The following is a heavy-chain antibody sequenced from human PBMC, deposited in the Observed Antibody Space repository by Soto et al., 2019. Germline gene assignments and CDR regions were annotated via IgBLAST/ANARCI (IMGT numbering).Heavy chain of an antibody. CDR3: ARDISYGSGTAYGY. CDR1: GYNFISHG. V-gene: IGHV1-18*01. J-gene: IGHJ4*02. CDR2: ISNQNGGT. D-gene: IGHD3-10*01. Sequence: ASVKVSCKASGYNFISHGISWVCQAPGKGLEWMGWISNQNGGTNYAQKVQDRATMTTDTSTSTAYMELRSLTSDDTAVYYCARDISYGSGTAYGYWGQGTPVTVSS.